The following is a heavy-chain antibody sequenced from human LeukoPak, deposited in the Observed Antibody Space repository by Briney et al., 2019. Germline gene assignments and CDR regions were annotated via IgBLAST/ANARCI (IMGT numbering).Heavy chain of an antibody. D-gene: IGHD4-11*01. CDR3: ARDGGHSADLDY. J-gene: IGHJ4*02. Sequence: GWSLRLSCATSGFTFSRHWMSWVRQTPGKGPEWVANIKQDGSERYYVHSVRGRFTISRDNAKNSLYLQMNSLRAEDTAVYYCARDGGHSADLDYWGQGILVTVSS. V-gene: IGHV3-7*01. CDR1: GFTFSRHW. CDR2: IKQDGSER.